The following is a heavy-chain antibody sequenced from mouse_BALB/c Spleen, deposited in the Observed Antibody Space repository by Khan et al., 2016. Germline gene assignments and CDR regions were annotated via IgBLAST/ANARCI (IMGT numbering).Heavy chain of an antibody. Sequence: EVKLEESGGGLVQPGGSMKLSCAATGFTFSDAWMNWVRQSPEKGLEWVAEIRSKAYNHATYYTESVKGRFTISRDDSKSSVYLQMNNLRAEDTGIYYCTTGNPFVYWGQGTLVTVSA. CDR2: IRSKAYNHAT. J-gene: IGHJ3*01. V-gene: IGHV6-6*01. CDR1: GFTFSDAW. CDR3: TTGNPFVY.